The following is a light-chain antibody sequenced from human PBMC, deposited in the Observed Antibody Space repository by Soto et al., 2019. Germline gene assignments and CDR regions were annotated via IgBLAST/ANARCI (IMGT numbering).Light chain of an antibody. J-gene: IGLJ1*01. Sequence: QSVLTQPPSASGTPGQRVTISCSGSSSNIGSNTVNWYQQLPGTAPKLLIYSNNQRPSGVPDRFSGSKSGTSASLAISGLQSEDEADYYCAAWDDSLNALVFGTGTKVTAL. CDR3: AAWDDSLNALV. CDR1: SSNIGSNT. CDR2: SNN. V-gene: IGLV1-44*01.